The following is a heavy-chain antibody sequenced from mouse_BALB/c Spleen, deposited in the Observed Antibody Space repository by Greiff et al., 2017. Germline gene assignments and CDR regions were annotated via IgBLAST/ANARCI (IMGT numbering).Heavy chain of an antibody. CDR2: LSSGGST. Sequence: EVKLMESGGGLVKPGGSLKLSCAASGFTFSSYAMSWVRQTPEKRLEWVASLSSGGSTYYPDSVKGRFTISRDNARNILYLQMSSLRSEDTAMYYCARGGTYDYFDYWGQGTTLTVSS. D-gene: IGHD2-3*01. CDR3: ARGGTYDYFDY. CDR1: GFTFSSYA. J-gene: IGHJ2*01. V-gene: IGHV5-6-5*01.